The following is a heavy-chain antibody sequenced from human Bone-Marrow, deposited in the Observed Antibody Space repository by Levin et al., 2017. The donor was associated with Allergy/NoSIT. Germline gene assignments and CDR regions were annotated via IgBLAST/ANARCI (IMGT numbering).Heavy chain of an antibody. CDR1: GYTFSGYY. D-gene: IGHD2-2*01. CDR2: INPNSGDT. Sequence: ASVKVSCKASGYTFSGYYIHWVRQAPGQGLEWMGRINPNSGDTDYARKFQGRVTLTRDTAISTAYMDLTSLTYDDTAVYYCATGSTEFYCCYYRDVWGMGTSVTVSS. J-gene: IGHJ6*03. CDR3: ATGSTEFYCCYYRDV. V-gene: IGHV1-2*06.